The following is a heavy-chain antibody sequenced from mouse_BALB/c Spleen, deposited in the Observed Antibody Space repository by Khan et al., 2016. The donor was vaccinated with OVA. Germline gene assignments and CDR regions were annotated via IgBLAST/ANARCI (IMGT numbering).Heavy chain of an antibody. J-gene: IGHJ2*01. CDR2: ISYSGNT. V-gene: IGHV3-2*02. CDR3: AKVYGGDGDY. D-gene: IGHD1-1*01. Sequence: EVQLVESGPGLVKPSQSLSLTCTVTGYSITSDYAWNWIRQFPGNKLEWMGFISYSGNTNYNPSLKSRISIPRNTSKNQFFLQLNSVTTEDTATYYSAKVYGGDGDYWGQGTTLTVSS. CDR1: GYSITSDYA.